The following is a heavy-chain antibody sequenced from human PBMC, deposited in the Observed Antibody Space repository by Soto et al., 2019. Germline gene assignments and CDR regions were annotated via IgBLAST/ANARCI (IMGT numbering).Heavy chain of an antibody. CDR1: GFTFSSND. V-gene: IGHV3-53*01. J-gene: IGHJ3*01. Sequence: EVQLVESGGGLIQPGGSLRLSCAASGFTFSSNDMNWVRQAPGKGLEWVSLIYSGGSTYYADSVKGRFTISRDNSKNTLYLQMSSLMAEDTAVYYCATRPLLPGAPWGQGTMVTVSS. D-gene: IGHD3-22*01. CDR3: ATRPLLPGAP. CDR2: IYSGGST.